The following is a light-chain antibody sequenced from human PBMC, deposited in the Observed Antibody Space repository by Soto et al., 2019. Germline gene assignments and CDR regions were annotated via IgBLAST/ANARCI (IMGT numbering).Light chain of an antibody. CDR1: QSVLYSSNNKNY. CDR2: WAS. J-gene: IGKJ4*01. Sequence: DIVMTQSPDSPAVSLGERATINCKSSQSVLYSSNNKNYLAWYQQKPGQPPKLLIYWASTRESGVPDRFSGSGSGTDFTLTISSLQADDVEVYYCQQYYSTQLTFGGGTKVDI. V-gene: IGKV4-1*01. CDR3: QQYYSTQLT.